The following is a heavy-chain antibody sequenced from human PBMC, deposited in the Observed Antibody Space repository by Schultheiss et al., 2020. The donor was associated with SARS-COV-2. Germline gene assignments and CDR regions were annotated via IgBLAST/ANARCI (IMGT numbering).Heavy chain of an antibody. J-gene: IGHJ6*02. CDR1: GFTFSNAW. CDR2: IKSKTDGGTT. V-gene: IGHV3-15*01. CDR3: TSPGVTTGGGMDV. D-gene: IGHD1-14*01. Sequence: GGSLRLSCAASGFTFSNAWMSWVRQAPGKGLEWVGRIKSKTDGGTTDYAAPVKGRFTISRDDSKNTLYLQMNSLKTEDTAVYYCTSPGVTTGGGMDVWGQGTTVTVSS.